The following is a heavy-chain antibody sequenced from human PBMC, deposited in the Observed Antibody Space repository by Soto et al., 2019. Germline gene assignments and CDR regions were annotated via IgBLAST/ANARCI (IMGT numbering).Heavy chain of an antibody. J-gene: IGHJ4*02. CDR2: IYYSGST. CDR1: GGSISSYY. CDR3: ASGYSGYDFNFDY. Sequence: SETLSLTCTVSGGSISSYYWSWIRQPPGKGLEWIGYIYYSGSTNYNPSLKSRVTISVDTSKNQFSLKLSSVTASDTAVYYCASGYSGYDFNFDYWGQGTLVTVS. V-gene: IGHV4-59*01. D-gene: IGHD5-12*01.